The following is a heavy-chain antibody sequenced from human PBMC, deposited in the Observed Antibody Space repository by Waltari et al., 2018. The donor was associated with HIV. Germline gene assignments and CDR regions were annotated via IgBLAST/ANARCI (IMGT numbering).Heavy chain of an antibody. D-gene: IGHD2-15*01. Sequence: QVQLVQSGAEVKRPGASVKVSCKASGYTFISYAMYWVRQAPGQRLEWMGWINAGNGNTKYSQKFQGRVTITRDTSASTAYMELSSLRSEDTAVYYCARRYCSGGSCYPDFDYWGQGTLVTVSS. CDR1: GYTFISYA. J-gene: IGHJ4*02. CDR3: ARRYCSGGSCYPDFDY. V-gene: IGHV1-3*01. CDR2: INAGNGNT.